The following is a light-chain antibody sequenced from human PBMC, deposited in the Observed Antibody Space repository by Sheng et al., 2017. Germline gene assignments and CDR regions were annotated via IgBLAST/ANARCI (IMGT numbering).Light chain of an antibody. CDR2: AAT. J-gene: IGKJ4*01. CDR1: QGISSY. CDR3: QQANNFPLT. Sequence: IQMTQSPSTLSASVGDRVTITCRASQGISSYLAWYQQKPGKAPKLLMFAATNLQTGVPSRFSGSGSGTHFTLTISSLQPEDFATYFCQQANNFPLTFGGGTKVEMK. V-gene: IGKV1-12*01.